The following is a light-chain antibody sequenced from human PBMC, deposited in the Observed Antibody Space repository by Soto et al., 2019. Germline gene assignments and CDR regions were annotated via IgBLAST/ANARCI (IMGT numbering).Light chain of an antibody. CDR3: QKYDKWPHT. Sequence: EMILTQSPATLSVSPGERATLSCRASENLSRNVAWYQQQPGQAPRLLIHGASTRATGISARFSGIGSGTDFTLTISSLQSEDFAVYFCQKYDKWPHTFGQGTKLEIK. CDR2: GAS. J-gene: IGKJ2*01. CDR1: ENLSRN. V-gene: IGKV3-15*01.